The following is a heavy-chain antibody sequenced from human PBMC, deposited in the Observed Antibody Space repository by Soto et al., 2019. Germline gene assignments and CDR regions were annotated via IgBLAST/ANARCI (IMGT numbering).Heavy chain of an antibody. V-gene: IGHV3-9*01. CDR1: GFTFDDYA. CDR3: AKDSESYYYDSSGPGYFDY. D-gene: IGHD3-22*01. Sequence: GGSLRLSCAASGFTFDDYAMHWVRQAPGKGLEWVSGISWNSGSIGYADSVKGRFTISRDNAKNSLYLQMNSLRAEDTALYYCAKDSESYYYDSSGPGYFDYWGQVTLVTVSS. J-gene: IGHJ4*02. CDR2: ISWNSGSI.